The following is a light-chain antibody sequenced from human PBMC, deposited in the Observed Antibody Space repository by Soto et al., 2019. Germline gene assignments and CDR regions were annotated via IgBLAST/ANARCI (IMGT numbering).Light chain of an antibody. Sequence: EIVLTQSPGTLSVSPGERATLSCRASRIVGFSLGWYQQKPGQAPRLLIYDASNRATGIPARFSGSGSGTDFTLTISSLEPEDFAVYYCQQRSNWPGTFGQGTKVDIK. V-gene: IGKV3-11*01. CDR1: RIVGFS. CDR2: DAS. J-gene: IGKJ1*01. CDR3: QQRSNWPGT.